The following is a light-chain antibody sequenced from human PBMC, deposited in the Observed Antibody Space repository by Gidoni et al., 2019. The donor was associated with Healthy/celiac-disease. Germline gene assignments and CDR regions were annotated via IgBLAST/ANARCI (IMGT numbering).Light chain of an antibody. CDR3: QQYGSSPQT. J-gene: IGKJ1*01. Sequence: DIVFTQSPGTLSLSPGERATLSCRASQSVSSSYLAWYQQKPGQAPRLLIYGASSRATGIPDRFSGSGSGTDFTLTISRLEPEDFAVYYCQQYGSSPQTFXQXTKVEIK. V-gene: IGKV3-20*01. CDR1: QSVSSSY. CDR2: GAS.